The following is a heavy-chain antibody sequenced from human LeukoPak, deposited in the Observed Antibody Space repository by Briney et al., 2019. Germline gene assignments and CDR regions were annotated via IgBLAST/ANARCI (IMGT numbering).Heavy chain of an antibody. CDR2: ISGSGGST. J-gene: IGHJ6*02. Sequence: GGSLRLSCAASGFTFSSYGMHRVRQAPGKGLEWVSAISGSGGSTYYADFVKGRFTISRDNSKNTLYLQMNSPRAEDTALYYCARRAATGYSYYYYGMDVWGQGTTVTVSS. V-gene: IGHV3-23*01. CDR1: GFTFSSYG. D-gene: IGHD6-13*01. CDR3: ARRAATGYSYYYYGMDV.